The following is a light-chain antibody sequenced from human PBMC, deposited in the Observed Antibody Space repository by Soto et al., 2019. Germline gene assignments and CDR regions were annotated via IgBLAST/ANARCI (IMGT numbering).Light chain of an antibody. Sequence: EIVMTQSPATLSVSPGDRATLSCRASQSISNNLAWYQQKPGQAPRLLIYDASTRATGVTPRFSGSGSGTEFTLTISSLQSEDFAVYYCQQYNDWPPFTFGPGTRLEIK. CDR3: QQYNDWPPFT. CDR2: DAS. V-gene: IGKV3-15*01. J-gene: IGKJ5*01. CDR1: QSISNN.